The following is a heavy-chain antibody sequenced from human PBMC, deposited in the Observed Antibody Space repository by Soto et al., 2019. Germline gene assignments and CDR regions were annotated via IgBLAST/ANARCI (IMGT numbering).Heavy chain of an antibody. CDR2: SSNSGTFT. V-gene: IGHV3-11*05. Sequence: QVQLVESGGGLVKPGGSLRLTCAASGFSISDHYMSWIRQAPGKGLEWVSYSSNSGTFTKYADSVKGRFSISRDNAKNSLYLEINSLRGEDTAIYYCARSGVSYNVLDYWGQGTPVTVSS. J-gene: IGHJ4*02. D-gene: IGHD3-10*02. CDR1: GFSISDHY. CDR3: ARSGVSYNVLDY.